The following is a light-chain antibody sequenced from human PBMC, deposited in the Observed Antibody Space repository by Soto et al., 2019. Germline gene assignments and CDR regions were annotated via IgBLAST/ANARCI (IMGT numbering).Light chain of an antibody. CDR2: GAS. CDR1: QSFIRNY. CDR3: QQSGSSPWT. J-gene: IGKJ1*01. Sequence: EIGLTQSPGTLSLSPGERATLSCRASQSFIRNYLVWYQQKPGQAPRLLIYGASSRDTGIPDRFSGSGSGTDFTLTISKLEPEDFAVYYCQQSGSSPWTFGQGTKVDI. V-gene: IGKV3-20*01.